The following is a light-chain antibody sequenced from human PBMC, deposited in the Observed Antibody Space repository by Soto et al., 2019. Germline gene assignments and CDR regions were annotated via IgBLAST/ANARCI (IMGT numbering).Light chain of an antibody. CDR1: QSLLHGNGYNY. V-gene: IGKV2-28*01. Sequence: DIVMTQSPLSLPVTPGEPASISCRSSQSLLHGNGYNYLDWYLQKPGQSPQLLIYLGSNRASGVPDRFSGSESGPDFTLKISRLEAEDVGVYYCMQTLQTPYTFGQGTKLEIK. CDR2: LGS. CDR3: MQTLQTPYT. J-gene: IGKJ2*01.